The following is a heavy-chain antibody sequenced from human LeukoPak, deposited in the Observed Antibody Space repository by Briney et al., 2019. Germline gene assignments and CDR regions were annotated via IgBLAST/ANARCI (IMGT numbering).Heavy chain of an antibody. CDR3: AKKRSGFDY. D-gene: IGHD4-17*01. Sequence: GGSLRLSCAASGFHFNSFAFHWVRQAPGKGLEWVAFTSSDGSKTDYVDSVKGRFTISRDNSKNTLYLQMNSLRAEDTAVYYCAKKRSGFDYWGQGTLVTVSS. CDR1: GFHFNSFA. CDR2: TSSDGSKT. V-gene: IGHV3-30*04. J-gene: IGHJ4*02.